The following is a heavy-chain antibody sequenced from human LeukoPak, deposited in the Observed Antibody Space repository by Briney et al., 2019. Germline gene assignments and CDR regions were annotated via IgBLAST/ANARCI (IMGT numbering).Heavy chain of an antibody. V-gene: IGHV4-4*09. D-gene: IGHD2-2*01. Sequence: SETLSLTCTVSGSISSYYWSWIRQPPGKGLEWIGYIYTSGTTNYNPSLKSRVTISVDTSKNQFSLDLSSETAADSAVYYCARQKCTSASCLTKNAFDVWGQGTMVTVSS. J-gene: IGHJ3*01. CDR1: GSISSYY. CDR3: ARQKCTSASCLTKNAFDV. CDR2: IYTSGTT.